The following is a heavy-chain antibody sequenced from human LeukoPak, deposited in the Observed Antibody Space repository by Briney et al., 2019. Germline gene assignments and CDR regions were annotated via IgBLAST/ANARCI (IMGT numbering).Heavy chain of an antibody. V-gene: IGHV3-23*01. CDR3: AKGVVDRGADC. D-gene: IGHD2-15*01. J-gene: IGHJ4*02. CDR1: GCIFSRNA. CDR2: VIDSGKDR. Sequence: GGSLRLSCAASGCIFSRNAMTWVRQAPGMGLEWVSSVIDSGKDRYYAGSVKGRFTISRDNSKDTLYLQMNSLRVEDTAVYYCAKGVVDRGADCWGQGALVTVSS.